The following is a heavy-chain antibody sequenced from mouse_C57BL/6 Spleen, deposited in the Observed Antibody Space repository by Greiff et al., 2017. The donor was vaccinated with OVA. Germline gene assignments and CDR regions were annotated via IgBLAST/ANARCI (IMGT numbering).Heavy chain of an antibody. V-gene: IGHV5-16*01. J-gene: IGHJ1*03. CDR1: GFNFSDYY. D-gene: IGHD4-1*01. Sequence: EVQLVESEGGLVQPGSSMKLSCTASGFNFSDYYMAWVRQVPEKGLEWVANINYDGRSTYYLDSLKSSFIISRDNAKNILYLQMSSLKSEDTATYDSAKKSPLGRDWYFDVWGTGTTVTVSS. CDR3: AKKSPLGRDWYFDV. CDR2: INYDGRST.